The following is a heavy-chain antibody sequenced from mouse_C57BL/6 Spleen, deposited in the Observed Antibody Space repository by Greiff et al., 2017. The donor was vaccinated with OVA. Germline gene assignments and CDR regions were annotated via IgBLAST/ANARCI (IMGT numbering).Heavy chain of an antibody. CDR2: ISYDGSN. J-gene: IGHJ3*01. CDR1: GYSITSGYY. CDR3: ARGWDGGDWFAY. D-gene: IGHD4-1*01. Sequence: VQLKESGPGLVKPSQSLSLTCSVTGYSITSGYYWNWIRQPPGNKLEWMGYISYDGSNNYNPSLKNRIPITRDTSKNQFFLKLNSVTTEDTATYDCARGWDGGDWFAYWGQGTLVTVSA. V-gene: IGHV3-6*01.